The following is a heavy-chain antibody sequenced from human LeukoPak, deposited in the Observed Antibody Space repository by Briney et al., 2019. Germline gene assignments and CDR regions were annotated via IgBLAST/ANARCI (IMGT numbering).Heavy chain of an antibody. CDR2: IRSKPYIYAT. V-gene: IGHV3-73*01. D-gene: IGHD1-26*01. Sequence: GGSLRLSCAASGFTFSGSAMHWVRRASGKGLEWVGRIRSKPYIYATAYAASVKGRFTISRDDSINTAYLQMKSLKTEDTALYYCTRDSGTYNWFDPWGQGALVTVSS. J-gene: IGHJ5*02. CDR3: TRDSGTYNWFDP. CDR1: GFTFSGSA.